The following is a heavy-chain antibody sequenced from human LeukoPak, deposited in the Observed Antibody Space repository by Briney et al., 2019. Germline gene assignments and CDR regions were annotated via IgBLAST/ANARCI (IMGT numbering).Heavy chain of an antibody. D-gene: IGHD2-15*01. CDR2: INQDGSGQ. CDR3: ARDTHYCSGDNCYYWFDP. CDR1: GFTFRNYA. J-gene: IGHJ5*02. V-gene: IGHV3-7*03. Sequence: GGSLRLSCAASGFTFRNYAMHWVRQAPGKGLEWVANINQDGSGQYYVDSVKGRFTISRDNTQKSLYLQMNSLTVEDTAVYYCARDTHYCSGDNCYYWFDPWGQGTLVTVSS.